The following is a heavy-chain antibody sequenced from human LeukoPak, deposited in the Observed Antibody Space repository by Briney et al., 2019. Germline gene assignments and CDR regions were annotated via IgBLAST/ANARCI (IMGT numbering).Heavy chain of an antibody. D-gene: IGHD4-17*01. V-gene: IGHV1-69*13. J-gene: IGHJ6*02. CDR1: GGTFSSYA. CDR2: IIPIFGTA. CDR3: ARGTTVDYYYGMDV. Sequence: SVKVSCKASGGTFSSYAISRVRQAPGQGLEWMGGIIPIFGTANYAQKFQGRVTITADESTSTAYMELSSLRSEDTAVYYCARGTTVDYYYGMDVWGQGTTVTVSS.